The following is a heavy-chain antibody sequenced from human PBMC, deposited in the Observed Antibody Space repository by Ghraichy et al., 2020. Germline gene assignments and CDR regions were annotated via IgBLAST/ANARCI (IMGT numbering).Heavy chain of an antibody. J-gene: IGHJ6*02. D-gene: IGHD3-22*01. V-gene: IGHV3-30*18. CDR2: TSYDGSDK. CDR1: GFTFSRYG. Sequence: AGSLRLSCAVSGFTFSRYGMHWVRQAPGKGLEWVAVTSYDGSDKNFADSVKGRFTISRDNSKNTLYLQMSSLRAEDTAVYFCAKERESSGYYSFRGDYYGMDVWGQGTTVTVSS. CDR3: AKERESSGYYSFRGDYYGMDV.